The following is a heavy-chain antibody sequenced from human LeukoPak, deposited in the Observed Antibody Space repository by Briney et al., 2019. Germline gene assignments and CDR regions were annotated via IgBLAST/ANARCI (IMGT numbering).Heavy chain of an antibody. V-gene: IGHV4-61*02. CDR3: ARGGRGWHFQNHYYMDV. J-gene: IGHJ6*03. Sequence: SQTLSPTCTVSGDSISSGSYSWSWIRQPAGKGLEWIGRFYTIGGTNYSPSLKSRVTISIDTSKNQLSLKLTSLTAADTAVYYCARGGRGWHFQNHYYMDVWGKGTTVTVSS. D-gene: IGHD6-19*01. CDR2: FYTIGGT. CDR1: GDSISSGSYS.